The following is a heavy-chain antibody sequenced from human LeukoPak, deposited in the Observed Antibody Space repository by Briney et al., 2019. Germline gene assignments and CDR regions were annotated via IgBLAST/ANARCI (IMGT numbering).Heavy chain of an antibody. CDR2: ISSNSDNT. CDR3: ARDWGSIKVIADY. CDR1: GYTFTSYG. V-gene: IGHV1-18*01. J-gene: IGHJ4*02. D-gene: IGHD7-27*01. Sequence: ASVKVSCKATGYTFTSYGISWVRQAPGQGLEWMGWISSNSDNTNYAQKLQGRVTMTTDTSTSTAYMELRSLRSDDTALYFCARDWGSIKVIADYRGQGTLVTASS.